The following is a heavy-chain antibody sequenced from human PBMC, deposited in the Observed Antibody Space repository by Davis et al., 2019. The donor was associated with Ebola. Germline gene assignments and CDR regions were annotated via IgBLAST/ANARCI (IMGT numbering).Heavy chain of an antibody. J-gene: IGHJ4*02. CDR2: INAGNGNT. D-gene: IGHD6-19*01. CDR3: ARASFGYNSGWYADY. Sequence: ASVKVSCKASGGTFSSYAISWVRQAPGQRLEWMGWINAGNGNTKYSQKFQGRVTITTDTSASTAYLDLTSLRSDDTAVFYCARASFGYNSGWYADYWGPGSLVTVSS. CDR1: GGTFSSYA. V-gene: IGHV1-3*01.